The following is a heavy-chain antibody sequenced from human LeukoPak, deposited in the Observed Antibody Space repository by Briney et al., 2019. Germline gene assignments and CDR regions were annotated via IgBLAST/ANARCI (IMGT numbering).Heavy chain of an antibody. Sequence: SETLSLTCTVSGGPISSSSYYWGWIRQPPGKGLEWIGSIYYSGSTYYNPSLKSRVTISVDTSKNQFSLKLSSVTAADTAVYYCASLFYDSSGPNWFDPWGQGTLVTVSS. V-gene: IGHV4-39*01. CDR2: IYYSGST. CDR3: ASLFYDSSGPNWFDP. CDR1: GGPISSSSYY. J-gene: IGHJ5*02. D-gene: IGHD3-22*01.